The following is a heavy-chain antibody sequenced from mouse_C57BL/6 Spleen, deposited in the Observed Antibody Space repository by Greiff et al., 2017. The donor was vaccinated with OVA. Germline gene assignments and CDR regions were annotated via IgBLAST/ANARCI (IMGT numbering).Heavy chain of an antibody. J-gene: IGHJ2*01. D-gene: IGHD1-1*01. V-gene: IGHV1-80*01. CDR2: IYPGDGDT. CDR3: ARFTTVVAPDY. CDR1: GYAFSSYW. Sequence: QVQLQQSGAELVKPGASVKISCKASGYAFSSYWMNWVKQRPGQGLEWIGQIYPGDGDTNYNGKFKGKATLTADKSSSTAYMQLSSLTSEDSAVYFCARFTTVVAPDYWGQGTTLTVSS.